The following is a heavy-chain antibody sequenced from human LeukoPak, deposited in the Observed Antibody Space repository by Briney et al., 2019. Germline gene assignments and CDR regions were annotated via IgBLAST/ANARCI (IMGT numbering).Heavy chain of an antibody. Sequence: KPGESLKISCKGSGYSFTSYWIGWVRQMPGKGLEWMGIIYPGDSDTRYSPSFQGQVTISADKSISTAYLQWSGLKASDTAMYYCARTALRYFDWLFPNDAFDIWGQGTMVTVSS. J-gene: IGHJ3*02. CDR1: GYSFTSYW. CDR3: ARTALRYFDWLFPNDAFDI. D-gene: IGHD3-9*01. CDR2: IYPGDSDT. V-gene: IGHV5-51*03.